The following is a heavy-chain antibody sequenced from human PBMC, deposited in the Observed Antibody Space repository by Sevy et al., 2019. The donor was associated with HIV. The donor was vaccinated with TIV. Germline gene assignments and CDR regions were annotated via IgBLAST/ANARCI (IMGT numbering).Heavy chain of an antibody. D-gene: IGHD1-26*01. CDR3: ARAPSGSQGPGQYFHH. V-gene: IGHV1-18*01. CDR2: ITAYNGNT. CDR1: GYTFTNYH. J-gene: IGHJ1*01. Sequence: ASVKVSCKASGYTFTNYHITWVRQAPGQGLEWMGWITAYNGNTNYAQRLQGRVTMTTDTSTSTAYMELRSLRSDDTAVYYYARAPSGSQGPGQYFHHWGQGTLVTVSS.